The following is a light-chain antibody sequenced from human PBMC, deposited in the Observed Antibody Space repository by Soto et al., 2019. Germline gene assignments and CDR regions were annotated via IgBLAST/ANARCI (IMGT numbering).Light chain of an antibody. CDR1: QSVSSY. Sequence: EIVLTQSPATLCLSPGERATRSCSASQSVSSYLAWYQQKPGQAPRLLIYDASNRATGIPARFSGSGSGTDFTLTISSLEPEDFAVYYCQQRSNWPPLTVGGGTQVDIK. J-gene: IGKJ4*01. V-gene: IGKV3-11*01. CDR3: QQRSNWPPLT. CDR2: DAS.